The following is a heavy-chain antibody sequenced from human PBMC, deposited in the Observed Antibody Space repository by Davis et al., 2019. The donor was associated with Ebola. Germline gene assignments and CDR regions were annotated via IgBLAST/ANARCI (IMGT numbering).Heavy chain of an antibody. CDR1: GFTFSRYG. CDR3: VTENWYRFES. Sequence: GGSLRLSCAASGFTFSRYGMHWVRQAPGKGLEWVGLSRNKDSRYSTEYAASVRGRFTISRDDSKKSLYLQMNSLRTEDTAVYYCVTENWYRFESWGQGTLVTVSS. J-gene: IGHJ4*02. V-gene: IGHV3-72*01. CDR2: SRNKDSRYST. D-gene: IGHD1/OR15-1a*01.